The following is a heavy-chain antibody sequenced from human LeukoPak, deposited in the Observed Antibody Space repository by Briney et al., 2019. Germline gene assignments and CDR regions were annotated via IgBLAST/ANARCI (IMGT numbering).Heavy chain of an antibody. V-gene: IGHV4-59*08. Sequence: SDTLSPTCAVSGGSLSDYYWRWIRQPPGKGLEWIGFMHYSGNSNYHPSLKGRVTISLDTSENQFSLKVSSVTAADTAVYYCARQYYSSGYYIFDYWGQGTLVTVSS. J-gene: IGHJ4*02. CDR1: GGSLSDYY. CDR2: MHYSGNS. CDR3: ARQYYSSGYYIFDY. D-gene: IGHD6-19*01.